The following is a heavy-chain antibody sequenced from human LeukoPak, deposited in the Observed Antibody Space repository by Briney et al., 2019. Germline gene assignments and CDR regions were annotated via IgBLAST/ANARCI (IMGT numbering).Heavy chain of an antibody. CDR1: GFTFSSYW. J-gene: IGHJ4*02. D-gene: IGHD6-6*01. Sequence: GGSLRLSCAASGFTFSSYWMSWVRQAPGKGLEWVANIKQDGSEKYYVDSVKGRFTISRDNAKNSLYLQMNSLRAEDTAVYYCARVRIPYSSSSLGYWSQGTLVTVSS. CDR2: IKQDGSEK. V-gene: IGHV3-7*01. CDR3: ARVRIPYSSSSLGY.